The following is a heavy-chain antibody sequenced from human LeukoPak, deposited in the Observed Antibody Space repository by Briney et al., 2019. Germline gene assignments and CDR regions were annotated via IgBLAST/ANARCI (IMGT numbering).Heavy chain of an antibody. V-gene: IGHV4-4*02. D-gene: IGHD3-3*01. CDR2: IYHSGST. CDR3: ARRAYYDFWSGYSPPYFDY. J-gene: IGHJ4*02. Sequence: SETPSLTCAVSGGSISSSNWWSWVRQPPGKGLEWIGEIYHSGSTNYNPSLKSRVTISVDKSKNQFSLKLSSVTAADTAVYYCARRAYYDFWSGYSPPYFDYWGQGTLVTVSS. CDR1: GGSISSSNW.